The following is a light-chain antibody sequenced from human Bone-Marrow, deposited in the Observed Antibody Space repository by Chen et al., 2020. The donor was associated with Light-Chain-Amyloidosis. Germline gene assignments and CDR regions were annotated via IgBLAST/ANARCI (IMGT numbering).Light chain of an antibody. CDR3: QHYNHY. J-gene: IGKJ4*01. Sequence: DMQMTQSPSTVSASVGDRVTITCRASESINEWLAWYQQKPGKAPKLLIRDASNLQSGVPSRFSGSRSGTEFTLTISSLQPDDFATYYCQHYNHYFGGGTRVEIK. CDR1: ESINEW. CDR2: DAS. V-gene: IGKV1-5*01.